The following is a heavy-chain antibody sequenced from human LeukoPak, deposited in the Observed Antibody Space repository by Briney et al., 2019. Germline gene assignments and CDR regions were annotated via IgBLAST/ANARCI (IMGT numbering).Heavy chain of an antibody. Sequence: ASVKVSCKASGYTFSSYTMSWVRQAPGQGLEWMGWINTNTGNPTYAQGFTGRFVFSLDTSVSTAYLQISSLKADDTAVYYCARDLSEAYSDYYFDYWGQGTLVTVSS. CDR1: GYTFSSYT. CDR2: INTNTGNP. D-gene: IGHD2-21*01. V-gene: IGHV7-4-1*02. J-gene: IGHJ4*02. CDR3: ARDLSEAYSDYYFDY.